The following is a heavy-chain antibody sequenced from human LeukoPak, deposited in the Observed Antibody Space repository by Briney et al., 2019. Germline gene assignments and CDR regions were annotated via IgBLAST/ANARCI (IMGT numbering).Heavy chain of an antibody. CDR3: ARSKSGTYGCFDP. J-gene: IGHJ5*02. V-gene: IGHV4-59*01. Sequence: PSETLSLTCTVSGGSISSYYWSWIRQPPGKGLEWIGFIYYSGSTNYNPSLKSRVTISIDTSRNQLSLKLSSVTAADTAVYYCARSKSGTYGCFDPWGRGTLVTVSS. D-gene: IGHD4-17*01. CDR2: IYYSGST. CDR1: GGSISSYY.